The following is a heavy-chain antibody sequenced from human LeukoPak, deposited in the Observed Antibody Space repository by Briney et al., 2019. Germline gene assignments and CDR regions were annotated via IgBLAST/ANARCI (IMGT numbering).Heavy chain of an antibody. J-gene: IGHJ6*02. CDR1: GGSISSSSYY. CDR2: INHSGST. V-gene: IGHV4-39*07. CDR3: ARAPRYSYGYRVPNGMDV. Sequence: PSETLSLTCSVSGGSISSSSYYWGWIRQPPGKGLEWIGEINHSGSTNYNPSLKSRVTISVDTSKNQFSLKLSSVTAADTAVYYCARAPRYSYGYRVPNGMDVWGQGTTVTVSS. D-gene: IGHD5-18*01.